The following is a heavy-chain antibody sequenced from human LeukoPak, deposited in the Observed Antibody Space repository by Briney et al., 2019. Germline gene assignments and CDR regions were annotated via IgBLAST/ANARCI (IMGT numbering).Heavy chain of an antibody. V-gene: IGHV1-2*02. J-gene: IGHJ3*02. CDR1: GYTFTGYY. D-gene: IGHD3-10*01. CDR3: ARDHFRLLWFGEPGAFDI. Sequence: ASVKVSCKASGYTFTGYYMHWVRQAPGQGLEWMGWINPNSGGTNYAQKFQGGVTMTRDTSISTAYMELSRLRSDDTAVYYCARDHFRLLWFGEPGAFDIWGQGTMVTVSS. CDR2: INPNSGGT.